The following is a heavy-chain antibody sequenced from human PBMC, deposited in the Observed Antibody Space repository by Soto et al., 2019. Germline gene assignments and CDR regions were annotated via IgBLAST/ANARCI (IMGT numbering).Heavy chain of an antibody. J-gene: IGHJ4*02. D-gene: IGHD2-15*01. CDR3: ARVDLVVAYIDY. Sequence: ASVKVSCKASGYTFTSYAMHWVRQAPGQRLEWMGWINAGNGNTKYSQKFQGRVTITRDTSASTAYMELRSLRSDDTAVYYCARVDLVVAYIDYWGQGTLVTVSS. V-gene: IGHV1-3*01. CDR2: INAGNGNT. CDR1: GYTFTSYA.